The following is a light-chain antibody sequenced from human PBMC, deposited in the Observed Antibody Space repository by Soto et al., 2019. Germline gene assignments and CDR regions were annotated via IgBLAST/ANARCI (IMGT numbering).Light chain of an antibody. CDR3: SSLAGGNIREV. Sequence: QSALTQPPSVSGSPGQSVTISCTGTSSDVGAYNYVSWYQQHPGKAPKLLIYDVTKRPSGVPDRFSGSKSGNTASLTVSGLQAEDEADYYCSSLAGGNIREVFGTGTKLTVL. J-gene: IGLJ1*01. V-gene: IGLV2-8*01. CDR2: DVT. CDR1: SSDVGAYNY.